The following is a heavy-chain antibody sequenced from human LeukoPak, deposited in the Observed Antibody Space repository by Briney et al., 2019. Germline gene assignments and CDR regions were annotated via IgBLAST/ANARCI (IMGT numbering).Heavy chain of an antibody. CDR3: ARETYDSSGYYPLSAFDI. CDR2: IYSSGST. D-gene: IGHD3-22*01. Sequence: SETLSLTCSVSGASISSGSNYWGWIRQPPGKTLEWIGSIYSSGSTYYNSSLQSRVIIIIDTPKNHFSLTLSSVTAADTAVYYCARETYDSSGYYPLSAFDIWGQGTMVTVSS. CDR1: GASISSGSNY. J-gene: IGHJ3*02. V-gene: IGHV4-39*07.